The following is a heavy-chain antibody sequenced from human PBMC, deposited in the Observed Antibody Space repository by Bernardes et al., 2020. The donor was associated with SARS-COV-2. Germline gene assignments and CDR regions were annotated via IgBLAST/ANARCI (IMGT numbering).Heavy chain of an antibody. Sequence: GESLKISCKASGYDLTTHWITWVRQISGGGLEWMGRIDPSDSYTNYNPSFQGHATMSVDRSINTAYLQLSSLKASHTATYYRARLEVLIPPDITSAFHYYEMDVWGQGTPVTVSS. J-gene: IGHJ6*02. V-gene: IGHV5-10-1*01. CDR1: GYDLTTHW. CDR2: IDPSDSYT. CDR3: ARLEVLIPPDITSAFHYYEMDV. D-gene: IGHD3-3*01.